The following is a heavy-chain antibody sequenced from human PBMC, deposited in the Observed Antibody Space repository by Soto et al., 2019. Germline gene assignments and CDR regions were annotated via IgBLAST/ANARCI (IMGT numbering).Heavy chain of an antibody. CDR2: ISAGGGST. D-gene: IGHD3-22*01. CDR3: AKIYGSSAYFPDY. V-gene: IGHV3-23*01. J-gene: IGHJ4*02. CDR1: GFTFSSYA. Sequence: LRLSCAASGFTFSSYAMSWVRQTPGRGLECVSAISAGGGSTYYADSVKGRFTISRDNSKNTLYLHMDSLRAEDTAVYYCAKIYGSSAYFPDYWGQGTLVTVSS.